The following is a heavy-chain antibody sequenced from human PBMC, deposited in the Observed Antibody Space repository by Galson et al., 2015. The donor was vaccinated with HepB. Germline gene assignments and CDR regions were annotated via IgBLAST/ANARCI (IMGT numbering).Heavy chain of an antibody. D-gene: IGHD2-2*01. Sequence: SVKVSCKASGGTFSSYAISWVRQAPGQGLEWMGGIIPIFGTANYAQKFQGRVTITADESTSTAYMELSSLRSEDTAVYYCARQPPPYCSSISCQDYWGQGTLVTVSS. CDR3: ARQPPPYCSSISCQDY. V-gene: IGHV1-69*13. J-gene: IGHJ4*02. CDR2: IIPIFGTA. CDR1: GGTFSSYA.